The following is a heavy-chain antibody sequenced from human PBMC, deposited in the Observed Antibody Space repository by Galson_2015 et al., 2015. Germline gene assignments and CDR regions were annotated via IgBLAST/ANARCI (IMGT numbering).Heavy chain of an antibody. CDR2: IKSKSDGGTT. V-gene: IGHV3-15*01. CDR1: TFTFSKAW. J-gene: IGHJ4*02. Sequence: SLRLSCAASTFTFSKAWMSWVRQAPGKGLEWVGRIKSKSDGGTTDYAAPVKGRFTISRDDSKNTLYLQMSSLKTEDTAVYYCTGGYCSGSTCDAWWGQGTLVTVSS. D-gene: IGHD2-15*01. CDR3: TGGYCSGSTCDAW.